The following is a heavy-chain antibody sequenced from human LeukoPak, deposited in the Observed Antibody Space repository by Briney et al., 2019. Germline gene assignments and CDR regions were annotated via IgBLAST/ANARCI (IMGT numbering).Heavy chain of an antibody. J-gene: IGHJ4*02. CDR3: ARLPITQLLPYFDY. Sequence: SQTLSLTCTVSGGSISSGSYYWGWIRQPPGKGLEWIGSIYYSGSTYYNPSLKSRVTISVDTSKNQFSLKLSSVTAADTAVYYCARLPITQLLPYFDYWGQGTLVTVSS. CDR1: GGSISSGSYY. V-gene: IGHV4-39*01. D-gene: IGHD2-2*01. CDR2: IYYSGST.